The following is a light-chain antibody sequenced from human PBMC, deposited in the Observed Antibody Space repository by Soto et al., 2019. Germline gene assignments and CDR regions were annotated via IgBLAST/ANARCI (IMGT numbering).Light chain of an antibody. V-gene: IGKV2-28*01. J-gene: IGKJ5*01. Sequence: DIVMTQSPLSLSVTPGEPASISCRSSQSLLHSNGYNYLDWYLQKAGQSPQVMIYLAFNRSSGVPDRFSGSGSGTDFTLKISRVEAEDVGVYYCMQALQTPVTFGQGTRLEI. CDR2: LAF. CDR1: QSLLHSNGYNY. CDR3: MQALQTPVT.